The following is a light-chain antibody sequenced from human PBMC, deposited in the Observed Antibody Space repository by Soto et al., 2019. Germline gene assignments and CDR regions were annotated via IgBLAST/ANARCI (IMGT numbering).Light chain of an antibody. CDR2: GAS. V-gene: IGKV3-20*01. CDR3: QQYGSSPGYT. Sequence: EIVLTQSPGTLSLSPGERATLSCRASQSVRSSYLAWYQQKPGQAPRLLIYGASSRANGIPDRFSGSGSGTDFTLTISRLEPEDFAVYDCQQYGSSPGYTFGQGTKLEIK. CDR1: QSVRSSY. J-gene: IGKJ2*01.